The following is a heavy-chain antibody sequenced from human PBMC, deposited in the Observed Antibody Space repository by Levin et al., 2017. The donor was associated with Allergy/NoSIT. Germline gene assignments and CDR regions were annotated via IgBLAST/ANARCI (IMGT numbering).Heavy chain of an antibody. Sequence: PSETLSLTYTVSGASINSTTYYWAWIRQPPGKGPEWIGSIHYRGSTYYNPSLKGRVTISVDTSKNQLSLKVTSVTAADTAVYYCASRWGLGNWGQGTLVTVSS. V-gene: IGHV4-39*01. CDR1: GASINSTTYY. CDR2: IHYRGST. D-gene: IGHD3-16*01. CDR3: ASRWGLGN. J-gene: IGHJ4*02.